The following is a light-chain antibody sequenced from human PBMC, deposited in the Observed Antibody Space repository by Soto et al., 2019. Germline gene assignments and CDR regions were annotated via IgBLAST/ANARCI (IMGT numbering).Light chain of an antibody. J-gene: IGLJ1*01. V-gene: IGLV2-14*01. CDR1: SSDIGTYKY. CDR3: SSYTGSSTPYV. Sequence: QSVLTQPASVSGSPGQSITISCTGTSSDIGTYKYVSWYQHPPGKAPKLMIYEVSNRPSGVSNRFSGSKSGNTASLTISGLQADDEADYYCSSYTGSSTPYVFGSGTKLTVL. CDR2: EVS.